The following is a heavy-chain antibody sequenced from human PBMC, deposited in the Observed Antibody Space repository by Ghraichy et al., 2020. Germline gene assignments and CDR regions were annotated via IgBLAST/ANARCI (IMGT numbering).Heavy chain of an antibody. CDR1: GGSISTYY. J-gene: IGHJ5*02. V-gene: IGHV4-59*01. Sequence: SETLSLTCTVSGGSISTYYWNWIRQPPGKGLEWIGYIYYSGSTNYNPSLKSRVTISVDTSKNQFSLKLSSVTAADTAVYYCARSGGVAGSGCDPWGQGTLVTVSS. CDR2: IYYSGST. D-gene: IGHD6-19*01. CDR3: ARSGGVAGSGCDP.